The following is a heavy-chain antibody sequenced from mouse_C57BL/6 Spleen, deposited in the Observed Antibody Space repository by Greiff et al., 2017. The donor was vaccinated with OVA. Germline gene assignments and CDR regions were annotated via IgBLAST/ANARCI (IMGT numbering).Heavy chain of an antibody. CDR2: ISGGGGNT. Sequence: EVQVVESGGGLVKPGGSLKLSCAASGFTFSSYTMSWVRQTPEKRLEWVATISGGGGNTYYPDSVKGRFTISRDNAKNTLYLQMGSLRSEDTALYYCARHDYGSSYWYFDVWGTGTTVTVSS. D-gene: IGHD1-1*01. V-gene: IGHV5-9*01. CDR3: ARHDYGSSYWYFDV. J-gene: IGHJ1*03. CDR1: GFTFSSYT.